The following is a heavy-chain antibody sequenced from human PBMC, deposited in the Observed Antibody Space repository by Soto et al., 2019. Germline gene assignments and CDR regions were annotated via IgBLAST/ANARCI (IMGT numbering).Heavy chain of an antibody. CDR1: CGSFSGYY. J-gene: IGHJ4*02. Sequence: LSETLSLTCAGYCGSFSGYYLSWIRQPPGKGLEWIGEINHSGSTNYNPSLKSRVTISVDTSNNQFSLTLSSVTAADTAVYYCAVFVRLSSWYLYYRGQGTPVTVSS. V-gene: IGHV4-34*01. D-gene: IGHD6-13*01. CDR3: AVFVRLSSWYLYY. CDR2: INHSGST.